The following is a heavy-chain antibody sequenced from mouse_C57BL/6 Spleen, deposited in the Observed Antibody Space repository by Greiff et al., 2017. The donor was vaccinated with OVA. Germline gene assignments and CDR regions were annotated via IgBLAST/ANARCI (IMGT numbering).Heavy chain of an antibody. CDR3: ARQSIYYGNYRYFDV. CDR1: GYAFSSSW. D-gene: IGHD2-1*01. V-gene: IGHV1-82*01. Sequence: QVQLQQSGPELVKPGASVKISCKASGYAFSSSWMNWVKQRPGKGLEWIGRIYPGDGDTNYNGKFKGKATLTADKSSSTAYMQLSSLTSEDSAVYFCARQSIYYGNYRYFDVWGTGTTVTVSS. J-gene: IGHJ1*03. CDR2: IYPGDGDT.